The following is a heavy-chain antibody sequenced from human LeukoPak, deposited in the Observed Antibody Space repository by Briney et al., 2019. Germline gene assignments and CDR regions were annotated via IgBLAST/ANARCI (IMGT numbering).Heavy chain of an antibody. V-gene: IGHV3-23*01. D-gene: IGHD4-17*01. Sequence: PGGPLRLSCAASGFTFSSYAMSGVRQAPGKGLEWVSAISGSGGSTYYADSVKGRFTISRDNSKNTLYLQMNSLRAEDTAVYYCAKETQPYGDYPFYYWGQGTLVTVSS. CDR2: ISGSGGST. CDR1: GFTFSSYA. CDR3: AKETQPYGDYPFYY. J-gene: IGHJ4*02.